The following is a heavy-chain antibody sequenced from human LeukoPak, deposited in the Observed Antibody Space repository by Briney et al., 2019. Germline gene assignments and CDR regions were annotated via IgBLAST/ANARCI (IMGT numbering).Heavy chain of an antibody. J-gene: IGHJ3*02. CDR1: GFTFSSYS. D-gene: IGHD6-19*01. V-gene: IGHV3-21*01. Sequence: AGGSLRLSCAASGFTFSSYSMNWVRQAPGKGLEWVTSISSSSSYIYYADSVKGRFTISRDNSKNTLYLQMNSLRAEDTAVYYCAREDSGWYFGGAYDAFDIWGQGTMVTVSS. CDR2: ISSSSSYI. CDR3: AREDSGWYFGGAYDAFDI.